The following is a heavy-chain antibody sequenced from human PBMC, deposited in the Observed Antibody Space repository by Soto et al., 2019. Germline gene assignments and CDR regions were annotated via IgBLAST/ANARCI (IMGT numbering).Heavy chain of an antibody. CDR2: ITGSGGGT. D-gene: IGHD6-13*01. J-gene: IGHJ4*02. CDR1: GCTFSNYA. V-gene: IGHV3-23*01. Sequence: EVQLLESGGGLVQPGGSLRLSCAASGCTFSNYAMTWVRQAPGKGLEWVSVITGSGGGTYFVDSVKGRFTISRDNSKNTVYLHMNSLRAEDTAVYYCAKRPLTAAGFDYWGQGTLVTVSS. CDR3: AKRPLTAAGFDY.